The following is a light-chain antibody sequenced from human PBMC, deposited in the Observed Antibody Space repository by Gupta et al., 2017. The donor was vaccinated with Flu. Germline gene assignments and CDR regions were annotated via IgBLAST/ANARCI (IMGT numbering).Light chain of an antibody. J-gene: IGLJ3*02. V-gene: IGLV1-51*02. CDR2: ENN. CDR1: TSNIGANY. Sequence: QSVLTQLPSVSAAPGQKVTISCSGSTSNIGANYVSWYQQLPGTAPRLLIYENNKRPSGIPDRFSGSKSGTSATLGITELQTGDEADYYCGTWDNSLNFARVFGGGTRLTVL. CDR3: GTWDNSLNFARV.